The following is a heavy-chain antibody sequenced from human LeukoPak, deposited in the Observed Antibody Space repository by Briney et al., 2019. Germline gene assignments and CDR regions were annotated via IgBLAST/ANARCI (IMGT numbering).Heavy chain of an antibody. CDR1: GDSISSDDYY. J-gene: IGHJ4*02. D-gene: IGHD1-26*01. V-gene: IGHV4-30-4*01. CDR2: IYYSGST. CDR3: SRESGAFCPFGY. Sequence: SETLSLTCTVSGDSISSDDYYWSWIRQPPGKGLEWMGYIYYSGSTNYHPSLKSRVTISVDTSKNQFSLKLTSVTAADTAIYYCSRESGAFCPFGYWGQGTLVIVPP.